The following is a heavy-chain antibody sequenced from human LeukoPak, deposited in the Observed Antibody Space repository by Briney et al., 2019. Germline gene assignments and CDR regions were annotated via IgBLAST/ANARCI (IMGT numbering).Heavy chain of an antibody. J-gene: IGHJ4*02. CDR2: MNPNSGNT. V-gene: IGHV1-8*01. D-gene: IGHD1-1*01. CDR3: ARVASGTRGQTRGLDY. CDR1: GYTFTSYD. Sequence: AASVKVSCKASGYTFTSYDINWVRQATGQGLEWMGWMNPNSGNTGYAQKFQGRVTMTRNTSISTAYMELSSLRSEDTAVYYCARVASGTRGQTRGLDYWGQGTLVTVSS.